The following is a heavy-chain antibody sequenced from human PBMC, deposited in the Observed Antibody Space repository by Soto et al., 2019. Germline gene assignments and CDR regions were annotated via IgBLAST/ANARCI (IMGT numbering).Heavy chain of an antibody. V-gene: IGHV1-2*02. CDR2: INPNSGGT. CDR3: ARDLRFLEWLPLYYFDY. J-gene: IGHJ4*02. D-gene: IGHD3-3*01. Sequence: ASVKVSCKASGDTFTCYYMHWVRHAPGQGLEWMGWINPNSGGTNYAQKFQGRVTMTRDTSISTAYMELSRLRSDDTAVYYCARDLRFLEWLPLYYFDYWGQGTLVTVSS. CDR1: GDTFTCYY.